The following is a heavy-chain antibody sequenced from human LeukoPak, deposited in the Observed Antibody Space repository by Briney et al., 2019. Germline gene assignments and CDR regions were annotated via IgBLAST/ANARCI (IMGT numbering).Heavy chain of an antibody. CDR1: GGSFSGYY. J-gene: IGHJ4*02. D-gene: IGHD6-19*01. Sequence: SETLSLTCAVYGGSFSGYYWSWIRQPPVKGLEWIGEINRSGSTNYNPSLKSRVTISVDTSKNQFSLKLSSVTAADTAVYYCARGRGSSGWYYYWGQGTLVTVSS. V-gene: IGHV4-34*01. CDR3: ARGRGSSGWYYY. CDR2: INRSGST.